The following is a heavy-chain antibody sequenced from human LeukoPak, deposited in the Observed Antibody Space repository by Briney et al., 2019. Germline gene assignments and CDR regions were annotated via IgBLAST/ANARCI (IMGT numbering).Heavy chain of an antibody. D-gene: IGHD3-10*01. V-gene: IGHV4-30-2*01. CDR1: GGSISSGGYS. CDR3: ARSRGRTYYFDY. CDR2: IYHSGST. Sequence: PSETLSLTCAVSGGSISSGGYSWSWIRQPPGKGLEWIGYIYHSGSTYYNPSLKSRVAISVDRSKNQFSLKLSSVTAADTAVYYCARSRGRTYYFDYWGQVPWSPSPQ. J-gene: IGHJ4*01.